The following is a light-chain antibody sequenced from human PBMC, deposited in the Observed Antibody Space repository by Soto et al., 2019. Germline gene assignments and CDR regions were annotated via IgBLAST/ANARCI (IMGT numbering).Light chain of an antibody. CDR3: YSYAGTYHFV. CDR2: DVT. Sequence: QSVLTQPRSVSGSPGQSATISCTGTANDVGGHNYVSWYQQHPGEAPKLLIYDVTERPSGVPDRFSGSKSGNTASLTISGLQTEDEADYYCYSYAGTYHFVFGTGTKVTVL. CDR1: ANDVGGHNY. J-gene: IGLJ1*01. V-gene: IGLV2-11*01.